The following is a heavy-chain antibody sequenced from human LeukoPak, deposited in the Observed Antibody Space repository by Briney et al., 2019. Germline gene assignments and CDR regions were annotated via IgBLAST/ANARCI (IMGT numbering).Heavy chain of an antibody. CDR1: GYSFTTYW. D-gene: IGHD6-19*01. CDR2: NHTGDSNT. CDR3: ARHEWYSSGYAPLDP. V-gene: IGHV5-51*01. Sequence: GEPLNISCKGSGYSFTTYWIGLVRQMPKKGLEWMEINHTGDSNTRYSPSFQVNLTIPADKCIRSAYLQWRRLKATDVAMYYCARHEWYSSGYAPLDPWGQGTLVTVSS. J-gene: IGHJ5*02.